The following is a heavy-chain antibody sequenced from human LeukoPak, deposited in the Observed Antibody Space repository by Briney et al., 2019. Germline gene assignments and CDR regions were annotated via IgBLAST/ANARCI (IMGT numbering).Heavy chain of an antibody. J-gene: IGHJ5*02. CDR3: ARGAGDSMIVVVIYDWFDP. D-gene: IGHD3-22*01. CDR1: GYTFTGYY. CDR2: INPNSGGT. V-gene: IGHV1-2*02. Sequence: ASVKVSCKASGYTFTGYYMHWVRRAPGQGLEWMGWINPNSGGTNYAQKFQGRVTMTRDTSISTAYMELSRLRSDDTAVYYCARGAGDSMIVVVIYDWFDPWGQGTLVTVSS.